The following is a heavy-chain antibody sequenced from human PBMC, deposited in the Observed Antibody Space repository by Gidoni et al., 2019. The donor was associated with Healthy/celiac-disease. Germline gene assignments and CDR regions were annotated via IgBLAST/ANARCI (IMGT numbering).Heavy chain of an antibody. D-gene: IGHD3-10*01. Sequence: EVQLLESGGGLVQPGGSLSLSCAASGFPFSSYAMSWVRQAPGKGLEWVSASSGSGGSTYYADSVKGRFTISRDNSKNTLYLQMNSLRAEDTAVYYCANVGDIYYGSGSYSYYYYGMDVWGQGTTVTVSS. CDR3: ANVGDIYYGSGSYSYYYYGMDV. CDR2: SSGSGGST. V-gene: IGHV3-23*01. CDR1: GFPFSSYA. J-gene: IGHJ6*02.